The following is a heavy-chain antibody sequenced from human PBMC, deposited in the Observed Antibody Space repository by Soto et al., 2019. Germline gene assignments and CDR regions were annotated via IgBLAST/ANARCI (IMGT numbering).Heavy chain of an antibody. CDR2: IIPNFGTA. D-gene: IGHD4-17*01. CDR1: GGTFSSYA. Sequence: QVQLVQSGAEVKKPGSSVKVSCKASGGTFSSYAISWVRQAPGQGLEWMGGIIPNFGTANYAQKFQGRVTITADESTSTAYMELSSLRSEDTAVYYCASPRDPTTVTYYFDYWGQGTLVTVSS. J-gene: IGHJ4*02. V-gene: IGHV1-69*01. CDR3: ASPRDPTTVTYYFDY.